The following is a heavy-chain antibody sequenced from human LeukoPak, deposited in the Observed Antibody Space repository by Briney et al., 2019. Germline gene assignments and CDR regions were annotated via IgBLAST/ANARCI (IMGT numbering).Heavy chain of an antibody. J-gene: IGHJ5*02. CDR3: ARDGYSSSWYSANWFDP. V-gene: IGHV3-23*01. CDR2: ISGSGGST. Sequence: QTGGSLRLSCAASGFTFSSYAMSWVRQAPGKGLEWVSAISGSGGSTYYADSVKGRFTISRDNSKNTLYLQMNSLRAEDTAVYYCARDGYSSSWYSANWFDPWGQGTLVTVSS. CDR1: GFTFSSYA. D-gene: IGHD6-13*01.